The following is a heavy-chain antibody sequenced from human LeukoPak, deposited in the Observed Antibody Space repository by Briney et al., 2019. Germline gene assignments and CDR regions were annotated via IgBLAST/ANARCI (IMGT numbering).Heavy chain of an antibody. J-gene: IGHJ4*02. CDR2: INGSPGST. Sequence: PGGSLRLSCAASGFTFRLYAMNWVRQSPGKGLEWVSSINGSPGSTFYADSVKGRFPISRDNSNNTLFLQMNSLRAEDTAIYFCAKAGSSGWSSSGGDYWGQGSLVTVSS. V-gene: IGHV3-23*01. CDR3: AKAGSSGWSSSGGDY. CDR1: GFTFRLYA. D-gene: IGHD6-19*01.